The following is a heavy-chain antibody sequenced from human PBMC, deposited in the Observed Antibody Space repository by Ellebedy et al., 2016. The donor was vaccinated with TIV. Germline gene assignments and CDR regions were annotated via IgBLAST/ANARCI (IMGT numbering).Heavy chain of an antibody. CDR2: SRNKAKCYTT. D-gene: IGHD3-10*01. CDR1: GFTFSDHY. J-gene: IGHJ4*02. CDR3: ARVGSGSFPHDFDY. V-gene: IGHV3-72*01. Sequence: GGSLRLSCAASGFTFSDHYIDWVRQAPGKGLEWVGRSRNKAKCYTTAYAASVEGRYTILRDDSQNSVYLQMNVLKTKDSAVYYCARVGSGSFPHDFDYWGQGSLVTVSS.